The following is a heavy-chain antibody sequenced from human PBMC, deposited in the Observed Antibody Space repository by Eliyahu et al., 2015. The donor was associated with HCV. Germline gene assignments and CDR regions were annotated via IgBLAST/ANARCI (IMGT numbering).Heavy chain of an antibody. V-gene: IGHV2-5*04. Sequence: QITLKESGPTVLRPTETLTLTCSFSGFSLSTSXVCVGWLRQSPGKAPQWLTAVYWDDERRYNSHLKTRLTITRATSKNEVSLTLTNVDPVDTGTYYCVACGVGVDALEDAYDVWGQGTKVIVFS. D-gene: IGHD1-1*01. J-gene: IGHJ3*01. CDR1: GFSLSTSXVC. CDR2: VYWDDER. CDR3: VACGVGVDALEDAYDV.